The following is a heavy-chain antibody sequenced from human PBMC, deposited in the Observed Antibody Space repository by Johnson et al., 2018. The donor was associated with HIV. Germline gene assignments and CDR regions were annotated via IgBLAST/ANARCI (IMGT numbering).Heavy chain of an antibody. CDR1: GFTFSDYY. J-gene: IGHJ3*02. D-gene: IGHD6-6*01. CDR3: GWQLAGWNDAFDI. V-gene: IGHV3-11*01. CDR2: ISSSGSTI. Sequence: QVQLVESGGGLVKPGGSLRLSCAASGFTFSDYYMSWIRQAPGKGLEWVSYISSSGSTIYYADSVKGRFTISRDNSKNTLYLQMNSLRAEDTAVYYCGWQLAGWNDAFDIWGQGTMVTVSS.